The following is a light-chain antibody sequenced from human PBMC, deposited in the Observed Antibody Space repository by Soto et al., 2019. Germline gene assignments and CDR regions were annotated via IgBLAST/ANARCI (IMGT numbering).Light chain of an antibody. CDR1: TSDVAGYNY. V-gene: IGLV2-14*01. CDR2: GVS. CDR3: SSTFV. Sequence: QSALTQPASVSGSPGQSITISCTGTTSDVAGYNYVSWYQQHPGKAPKLMIYGVSNRPSGVSNRFSGSRSGNTASLTISGLQSEDEAEYTSSSTFVFGTGTKVTVL. J-gene: IGLJ1*01.